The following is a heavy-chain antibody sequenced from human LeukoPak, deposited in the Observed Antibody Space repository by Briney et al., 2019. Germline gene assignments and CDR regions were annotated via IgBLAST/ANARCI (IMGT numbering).Heavy chain of an antibody. CDR3: ARHSLPGTTPFDY. CDR1: GYTXTGYY. D-gene: IGHD1-1*01. Sequence: ASVKVSCKASGYTXTGYYMHWVRQAPGQGLEWMGWINPNSGGTNYAQKFQGRVTMTRDTSISTAYMELSRLRSDDTAVYYCARHSLPGTTPFDYWGQGTLVTVSS. J-gene: IGHJ4*02. V-gene: IGHV1-2*02. CDR2: INPNSGGT.